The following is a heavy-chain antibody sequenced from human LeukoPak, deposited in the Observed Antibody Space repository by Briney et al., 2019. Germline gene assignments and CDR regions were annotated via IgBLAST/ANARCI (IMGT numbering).Heavy chain of an antibody. D-gene: IGHD5-12*01. CDR3: ARNRYAGWFDP. Sequence: PSETLSLTCSVSAGSIRSYFWSCIRQPPGKGLEWIGYIYYTGSANYNPSLKSRVTISVDTSKNQFSLKLSSVTAADTAVYYCARNRYAGWFDPWGQGTLVTV. V-gene: IGHV4-59*01. CDR1: AGSIRSYF. CDR2: IYYTGSA. J-gene: IGHJ5*02.